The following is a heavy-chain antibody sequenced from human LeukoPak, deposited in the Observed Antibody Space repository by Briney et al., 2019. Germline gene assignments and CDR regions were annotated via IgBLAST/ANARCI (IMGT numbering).Heavy chain of an antibody. CDR2: MNPNSGNT. J-gene: IGHJ4*02. V-gene: IGHV1-8*03. D-gene: IGHD6-13*01. CDR1: GYTFTSYD. CDR3: ARFSSSWYGYYFDY. Sequence: ASVKVSCKASGYTFTSYDINWVRQATGQGLEWMGWMNPNSGNTGYAQKFQGRVTITRNTSISTAYMELSSLRSEDTAVYYCARFSSSWYGYYFDYWGQGTLVTVSS.